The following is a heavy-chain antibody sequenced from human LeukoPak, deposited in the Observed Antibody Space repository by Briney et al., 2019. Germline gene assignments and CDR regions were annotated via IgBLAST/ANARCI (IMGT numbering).Heavy chain of an antibody. D-gene: IGHD1-7*01. CDR1: GYSFTSYW. V-gene: IGHV5-51*01. CDR3: ARHGITGTALFDP. Sequence: GESMKISCKASGYSFTSYWIGWVGQMPGKGLEWMGIIYPGDSDTRYSPSFQGQVTISADKSISTAYLQWSSLKASDTAMYYCARHGITGTALFDPWGQGTLVTVSS. CDR2: IYPGDSDT. J-gene: IGHJ5*02.